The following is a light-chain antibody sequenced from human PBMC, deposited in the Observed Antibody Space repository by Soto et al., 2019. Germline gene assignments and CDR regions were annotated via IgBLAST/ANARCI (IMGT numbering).Light chain of an antibody. CDR2: AAP. CDR3: LQDYNYPLT. J-gene: IGKJ1*01. CDR1: QGIKND. V-gene: IGKV1-6*01. Sequence: AIQMTQSPSSLSASVGDRVTITCRASQGIKNDLGWYQQKPGKAPKLLIYAAPSLQSGVPSRFSGSGSGTDFTLTISSLQPDDFATYYCLQDYNYPLTFGQGTKVEIK.